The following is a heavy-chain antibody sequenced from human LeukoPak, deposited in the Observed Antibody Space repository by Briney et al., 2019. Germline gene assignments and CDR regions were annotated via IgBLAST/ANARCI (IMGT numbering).Heavy chain of an antibody. CDR1: GFTFSDYY. CDR2: ISSSGSTI. V-gene: IGHV3-11*04. D-gene: IGHD6-13*01. CDR3: ARGVAAAEYYFDY. J-gene: IGHJ4*02. Sequence: GGSLRLSCAASGFTFSDYYMSWIRQAPGKGLEWVSYISSSGSTIYYADSVKDRFTISRDNAKNSLYLQMNSLRAEDTAVYYCARGVAAAEYYFDYWGQGTLVTVSS.